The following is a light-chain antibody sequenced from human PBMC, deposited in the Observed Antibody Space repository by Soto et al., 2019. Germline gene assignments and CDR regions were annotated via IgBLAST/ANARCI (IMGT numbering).Light chain of an antibody. CDR1: QSVSSY. CDR3: QQRSNWLT. CDR2: DAS. V-gene: IGKV3-11*01. J-gene: IGKJ4*01. Sequence: EIVFTQSPATLPLSPWERATLSSSASQSVSSYLAWYQQEPGQAPRLLISDASNRATGIPARLSGSGSGTVFTLTISGVEPEDFAVYCCQQRSNWLTFGGGTKVDIK.